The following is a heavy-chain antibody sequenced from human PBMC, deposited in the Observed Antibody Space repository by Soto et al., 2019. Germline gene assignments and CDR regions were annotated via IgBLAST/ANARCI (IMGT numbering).Heavy chain of an antibody. D-gene: IGHD3-3*01. CDR1: GFTFSSYA. CDR3: AKGNDFWSGYYTGSLFDY. CDR2: ISGSGGST. J-gene: IGHJ4*02. Sequence: EVQLLESGGGLVQPGGSLRLSCEASGFTFSSYAMSWVRQAPGKGLEWVSGISGSGGSTYYADSMKGRFTISRDSSKNTLYLQMNSLRAEDTAVYDCAKGNDFWSGYYTGSLFDYWGQGTLVTVSS. V-gene: IGHV3-23*01.